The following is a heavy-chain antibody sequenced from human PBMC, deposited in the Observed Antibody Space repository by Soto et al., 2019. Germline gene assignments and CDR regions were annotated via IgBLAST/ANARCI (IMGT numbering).Heavy chain of an antibody. J-gene: IGHJ4*02. V-gene: IGHV4-59*08. CDR2: IYYSGST. D-gene: IGHD3-22*01. Sequence: SETLSLTCTVSGGSISSYYWSWIRQPPGKGLEWIGYIYYSGSTYYNPSLKSRVTISVDTSKNQFSLKLSSVTAADTAVYYCARAYYYDSSPAASDYWGQGTLVTVSS. CDR3: ARAYYYDSSPAASDY. CDR1: GGSISSYY.